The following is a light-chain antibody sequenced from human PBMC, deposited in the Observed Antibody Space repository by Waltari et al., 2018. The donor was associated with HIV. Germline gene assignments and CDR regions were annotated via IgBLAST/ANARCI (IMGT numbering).Light chain of an antibody. CDR3: ATWGDSLSGPVV. CDR1: RSDVGAYTY. CDR2: DVN. V-gene: IGLV2-14*01. J-gene: IGLJ2*01. Sequence: QSALTQPASVSGSPGQSISISCTGPRSDVGAYTYVSLYQQHPGQAPKLIIYDVNYRPSGISSRFSGSKSGNTASLTISGLQAEDEADYYCATWGDSLSGPVVFGGGTKVTVL.